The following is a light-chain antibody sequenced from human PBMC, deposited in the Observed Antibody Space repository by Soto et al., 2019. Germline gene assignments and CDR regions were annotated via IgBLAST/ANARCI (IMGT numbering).Light chain of an antibody. Sequence: IQLTQSPSTLPASVGDRVTLTCRASQSISNWLAWYQQKPGTAPKLLIYHASILETAVPSRFSGNGSGTEFTLTLSSLQPGDFATYSCQQYNSYSFGQGSRVEI. CDR1: QSISNW. V-gene: IGKV1-5*01. CDR3: QQYNSYS. J-gene: IGKJ1*01. CDR2: HAS.